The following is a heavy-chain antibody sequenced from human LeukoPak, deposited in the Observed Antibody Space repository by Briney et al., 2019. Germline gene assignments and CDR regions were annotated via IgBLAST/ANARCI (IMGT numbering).Heavy chain of an antibody. V-gene: IGHV3-30*18. Sequence: GRSLRLSCAASGFTFRNYSLHWVRQAPGKGLEWVAVISYDGSNRFYADSVKGRFTISRDNSTDTLYLQMNSLRPEDTAVYYCAKLYGDYDFWGQGTLVTVSS. J-gene: IGHJ4*02. CDR1: GFTFRNYS. CDR2: ISYDGSNR. CDR3: AKLYGDYDF. D-gene: IGHD4-17*01.